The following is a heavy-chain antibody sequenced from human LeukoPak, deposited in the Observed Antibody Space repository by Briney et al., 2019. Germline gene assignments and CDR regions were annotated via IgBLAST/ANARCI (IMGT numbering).Heavy chain of an antibody. Sequence: SVKVSCKASGGTFSSYAISWVRQAPGQGLEWMGGIIPIFGTANYAQKFQGRVTITTDESTSTAYMELSGLRSEDTAVYYCASGLYSNPKYYYYYYMDVWGKGTTVTVSS. CDR1: GGTFSSYA. D-gene: IGHD4-11*01. J-gene: IGHJ6*03. CDR2: IIPIFGTA. V-gene: IGHV1-69*05. CDR3: ASGLYSNPKYYYYYYMDV.